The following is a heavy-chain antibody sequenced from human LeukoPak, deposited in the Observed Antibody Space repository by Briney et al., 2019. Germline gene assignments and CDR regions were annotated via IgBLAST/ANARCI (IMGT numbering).Heavy chain of an antibody. D-gene: IGHD6-19*01. CDR2: IYYSGSS. V-gene: IGHV4-59*12. J-gene: IGHJ4*02. CDR3: ARGIAVAGEYYFDY. CDR1: GGSISGYY. Sequence: SETLSLTCTVSGGSISGYYWSWIRQPPGKGLEWIGYIYYSGSSNYNPSLNSRVTISVDKSKNQFSLKLSSVTAADTAVYYCARGIAVAGEYYFDYWGQGTLVTVSS.